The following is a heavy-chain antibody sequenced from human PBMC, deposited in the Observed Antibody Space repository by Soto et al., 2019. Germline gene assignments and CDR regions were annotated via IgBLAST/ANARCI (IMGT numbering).Heavy chain of an antibody. Sequence: QGQLVQSGPEVKKPGASVNISCKASGYTFTTSGISWVRQAPGQGLEWMGLISHSSGKIDYAQKIQGRVVMTTDTSTNTAYLAFRSLRSDDTAVYYCARDLGFSGGWQPWGQGTLVTVS. J-gene: IGHJ5*02. CDR3: ARDLGFSGGWQP. D-gene: IGHD6-19*01. CDR2: ISHSSGKI. CDR1: GYTFTTSG. V-gene: IGHV1-18*01.